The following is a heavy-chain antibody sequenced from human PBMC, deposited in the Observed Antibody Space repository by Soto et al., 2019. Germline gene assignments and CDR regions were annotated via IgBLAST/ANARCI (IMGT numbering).Heavy chain of an antibody. Sequence: PSETLSLTCTVSGGSISSYYWSWIRQPPGKGLEWIGYIYYSGSSYYNPSLKSRVTISVDTSKNQFSLKLNSVTAADTAVYYCARSTVVATLGVFDYWGQGTLVTAPQ. CDR2: IYYSGSS. V-gene: IGHV4-59*01. CDR3: ARSTVVATLGVFDY. J-gene: IGHJ4*02. D-gene: IGHD2-15*01. CDR1: GGSISSYY.